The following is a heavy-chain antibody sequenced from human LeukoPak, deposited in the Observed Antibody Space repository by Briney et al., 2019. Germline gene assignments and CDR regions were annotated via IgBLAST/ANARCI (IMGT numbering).Heavy chain of an antibody. CDR3: AKVKSSSWSTTRPNWFDP. CDR1: GFTFSSYA. V-gene: IGHV3-23*01. Sequence: GGSLRLSCAASGFTFSSYAMSWVCQAPGKGLEWVSAISGSGGSTYYADSVKGRFTISRDNSKNTLYLQMNSLRAEDTAVYYCAKVKSSSWSTTRPNWFDPWGQGTLVTVSS. CDR2: ISGSGGST. D-gene: IGHD6-13*01. J-gene: IGHJ5*02.